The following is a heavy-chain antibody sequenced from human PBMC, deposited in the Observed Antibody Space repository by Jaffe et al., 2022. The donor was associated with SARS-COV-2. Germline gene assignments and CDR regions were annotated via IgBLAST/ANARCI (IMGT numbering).Heavy chain of an antibody. Sequence: QVQLVQSGAEVKKPGASVKVSCKASGYTFTGYYMHWVRQAPGQGLEWMGWINPNSGGTNYAQKFQGRVTMTRDTSISTAYMELSRLRSDDTAVYYCARSPKLERQYYYYYGMDVWGQGTTVTVSS. CDR2: INPNSGGT. CDR1: GYTFTGYY. V-gene: IGHV1-2*02. D-gene: IGHD1-1*01. CDR3: ARSPKLERQYYYYYGMDV. J-gene: IGHJ6*02.